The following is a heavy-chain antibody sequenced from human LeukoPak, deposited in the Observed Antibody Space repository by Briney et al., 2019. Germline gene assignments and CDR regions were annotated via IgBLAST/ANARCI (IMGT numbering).Heavy chain of an antibody. CDR1: GFTFSSYG. V-gene: IGHV3-30*18. Sequence: AGGSLRRSGAGSGFTFSSYGRDWVGQAPGKGLEWGAVISHDESNKYYADSVKGRFNLSRDNSKNTLYLQMNSLRAEDTAVYYCAKDLRFGEFPANWFDPGGQGTLVTVSS. CDR3: AKDLRFGEFPANWFDP. J-gene: IGHJ5*02. D-gene: IGHD3-10*01. CDR2: ISHDESNK.